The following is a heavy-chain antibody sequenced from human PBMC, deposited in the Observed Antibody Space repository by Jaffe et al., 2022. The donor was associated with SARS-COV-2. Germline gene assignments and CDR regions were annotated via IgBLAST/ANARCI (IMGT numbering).Heavy chain of an antibody. CDR2: ISWNSGSI. Sequence: EVQLVESGGGLVQPGRSLRLSCAASGFTFDDYAMHWVRQAPGKGLEWVSGISWNSGSIGYADSVKGRFTISRDNAKNSLYLQMNSLRAEDTALYYCAKGSTPLRFNNWFDPWGQGTLVTVSS. J-gene: IGHJ5*02. CDR3: AKGSTPLRFNNWFDP. CDR1: GFTFDDYA. V-gene: IGHV3-9*01.